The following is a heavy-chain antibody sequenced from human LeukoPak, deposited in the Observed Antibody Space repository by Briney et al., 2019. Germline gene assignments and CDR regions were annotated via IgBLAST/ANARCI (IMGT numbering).Heavy chain of an antibody. CDR3: ARDTRGYSGYDLGY. Sequence: GGSLRLSCAAPGFTFSSYGMHWVRQAPGKGLEWVAVIWYDGSNKYYADSVKGRFTISRDNSKNTLYLQMNSLRAEDTAVYYCARDTRGYSGYDLGYWGQGTLVTVSS. D-gene: IGHD5-12*01. CDR2: IWYDGSNK. V-gene: IGHV3-33*01. J-gene: IGHJ4*02. CDR1: GFTFSSYG.